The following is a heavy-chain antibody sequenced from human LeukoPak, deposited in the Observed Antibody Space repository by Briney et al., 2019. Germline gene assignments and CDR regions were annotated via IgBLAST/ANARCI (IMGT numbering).Heavy chain of an antibody. CDR1: GYSISSGYY. CDR3: ARDHLGYASSP. D-gene: IGHD2-2*01. Sequence: SETLSLTCTVSGYSISSGYYWGWLRPPPGKGLVWIGIIYHSGSTSYNPSLKSRVTISLDTSKNQFSLKLSSVTAADTAVYYCARDHLGYASSPWGQGTLVTVSS. CDR2: IYHSGST. J-gene: IGHJ5*02. V-gene: IGHV4-38-2*02.